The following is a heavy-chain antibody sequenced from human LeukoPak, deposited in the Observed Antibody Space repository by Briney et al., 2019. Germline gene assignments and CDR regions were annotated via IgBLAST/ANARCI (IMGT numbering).Heavy chain of an antibody. D-gene: IGHD2-21*02. CDR3: ARDRLRLVTGTRLCWFDP. Sequence: ASVRVSCKASGYTFTDYYIHWVRQAPGQGLEWMGRLNPNTDGTNYAQKFQGRVTMTRDTSISTAYMELRKLTSDDTAVYYCARDRLRLVTGTRLCWFDPWGQGTLVTVSS. CDR2: LNPNTDGT. J-gene: IGHJ5*02. CDR1: GYTFTDYY. V-gene: IGHV1-2*06.